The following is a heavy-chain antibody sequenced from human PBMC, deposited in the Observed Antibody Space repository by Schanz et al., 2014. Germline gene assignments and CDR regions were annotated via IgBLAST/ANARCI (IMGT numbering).Heavy chain of an antibody. CDR3: AGATYSSSWYGGSEYFQH. V-gene: IGHV1-18*04. D-gene: IGHD6-13*01. CDR2: ISDYNADT. Sequence: QVQPVQSGAEVKKPGASVKVSCKASGYTFTSYGISWVRQAPGQGPEWMGWISDYNADTKYAQKVQGRVTMTTDTSTSTAYMELRSLRSDDTAVYYCAGATYSSSWYGGSEYFQHWGQGTLVTVSS. J-gene: IGHJ1*01. CDR1: GYTFTSYG.